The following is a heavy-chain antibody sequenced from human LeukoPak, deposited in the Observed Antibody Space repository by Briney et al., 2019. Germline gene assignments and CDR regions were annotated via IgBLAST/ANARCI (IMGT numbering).Heavy chain of an antibody. Sequence: PGGSLRLSCAASGFTVSSNYMSWVRQAPGKGLEWVSVIYSGGSTYYADSVKGRFTISRDNSKNALFLQMNSLRAEDTAVYYCARDRSEVAGISSLWFDHWGQGTLVTVSS. D-gene: IGHD6-19*01. V-gene: IGHV3-66*01. J-gene: IGHJ5*02. CDR2: IYSGGST. CDR1: GFTVSSNY. CDR3: ARDRSEVAGISSLWFDH.